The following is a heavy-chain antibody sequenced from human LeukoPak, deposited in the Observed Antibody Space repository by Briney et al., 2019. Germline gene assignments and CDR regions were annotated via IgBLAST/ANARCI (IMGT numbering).Heavy chain of an antibody. CDR1: GGSFSGYY. CDR2: INHSGST. V-gene: IGHV4-34*01. D-gene: IGHD5-18*01. J-gene: IGHJ4*02. CDR3: ARTGYSYGLGNYFFDY. Sequence: SETLSLTCAVYGGSFSGYYWSWLRQPPGKGLEWIGEINHSGSTNYNPSLKSRVTISVDTSKNQFSLKLSSVTAADTAVYYCARTGYSYGLGNYFFDYWGQGTLVTVSS.